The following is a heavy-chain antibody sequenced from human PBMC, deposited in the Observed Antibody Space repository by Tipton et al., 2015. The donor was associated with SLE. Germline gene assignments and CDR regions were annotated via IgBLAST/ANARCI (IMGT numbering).Heavy chain of an antibody. J-gene: IGHJ2*01. Sequence: SLRLSCAASGFTVSSNYMSWVRQAPGKGLEWVSVIYSGGSTYYADSVKGRFTISRDNSKNTLYLQMNSLRAEDTAVYYCASLPMVRGVSYFDLWGRGTLVTVSS. D-gene: IGHD3-10*01. CDR1: GFTVSSNY. V-gene: IGHV3-53*01. CDR3: ASLPMVRGVSYFDL. CDR2: IYSGGST.